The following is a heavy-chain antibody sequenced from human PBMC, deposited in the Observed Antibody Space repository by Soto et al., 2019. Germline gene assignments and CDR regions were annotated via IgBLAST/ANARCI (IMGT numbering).Heavy chain of an antibody. CDR2: IYHSGIT. V-gene: IGHV4-61*01. Sequence: SETLSLTCSVSGGSVSSVNDYWSWIRQPPGKGLEWIGYIYHSGITNYNPSLKSRVTISLDTSKNQCSLTLTSVTAADTAVYYCARLDLTYYLDYWGQGTPVTVSS. CDR3: ARLDLTYYLDY. CDR1: GGSVSSVNDY. D-gene: IGHD3-16*01. J-gene: IGHJ4*02.